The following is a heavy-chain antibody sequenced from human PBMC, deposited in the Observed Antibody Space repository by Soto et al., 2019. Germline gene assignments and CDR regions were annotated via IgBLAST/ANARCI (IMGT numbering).Heavy chain of an antibody. CDR1: GFTFSSYG. Sequence: GGSLRLSCAASGFTFSSYGMHWVRQAPGKGLEWVAVISYDGSNKYYADSVKGRFTISRDNSKNTLYLQMNSLRAEDTAVYYCAKSRVAVAGNLVYWGQGTLVTVSS. D-gene: IGHD6-19*01. V-gene: IGHV3-30*18. CDR2: ISYDGSNK. J-gene: IGHJ4*02. CDR3: AKSRVAVAGNLVY.